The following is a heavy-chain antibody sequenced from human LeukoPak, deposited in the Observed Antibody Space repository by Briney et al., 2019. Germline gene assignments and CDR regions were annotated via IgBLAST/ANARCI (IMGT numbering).Heavy chain of an antibody. D-gene: IGHD3-10*01. J-gene: IGHJ3*02. V-gene: IGHV1-69*05. CDR1: GGTFSSYA. Sequence: ASVKVSCKASGGTFSSYAISWVRQAPGQGLEWMGRIIPIFGTANYAQKFQGRVTITTDESTSTAYMELSSLRSEDTAVYYCARDTYVLLWFGVLSSAFDIWGQGTMVTVSS. CDR2: IIPIFGTA. CDR3: ARDTYVLLWFGVLSSAFDI.